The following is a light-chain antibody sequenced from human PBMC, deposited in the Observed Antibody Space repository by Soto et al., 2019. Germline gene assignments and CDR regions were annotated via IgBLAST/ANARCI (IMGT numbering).Light chain of an antibody. CDR3: QQYGSSPIT. CDR1: QSVSSSY. CDR2: DAS. V-gene: IGKV3D-20*01. Sequence: ENVLTQSPATLSLSPGERATLSCGASQSVSSSYLSWYQQKPGLAPRLLIYDASTRATGIPHRFSGSGSGTDFTLTISRLEPEDFAVYYCQQYGSSPITFGQGTRLEIK. J-gene: IGKJ5*01.